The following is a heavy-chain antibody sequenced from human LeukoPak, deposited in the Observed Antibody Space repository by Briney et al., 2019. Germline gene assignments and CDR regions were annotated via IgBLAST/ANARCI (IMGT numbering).Heavy chain of an antibody. CDR1: GGSISSYY. CDR2: IYYSGST. CDR3: ARALRGYYDSSGYYLDY. D-gene: IGHD3-22*01. Sequence: SETPSLTCTVSGGSISSYYWSWIRQPPGKGLEWIGYIYYSGSTNYNPSLKSRVTISVDTSKNQFSLKLSSVTAADTAVYYCARALRGYYDSSGYYLDYWGQGTLVTVSS. V-gene: IGHV4-59*01. J-gene: IGHJ4*02.